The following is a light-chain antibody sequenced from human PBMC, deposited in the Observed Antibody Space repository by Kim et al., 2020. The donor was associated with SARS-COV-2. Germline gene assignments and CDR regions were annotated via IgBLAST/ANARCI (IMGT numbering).Light chain of an antibody. CDR1: HDVNTC. CDR2: VGS. CDR3: QHTYTTPWT. J-gene: IGKJ1*01. V-gene: IGKV1-39*01. Sequence: SASCGRSLTVTCRASHDVNTCVSWYQHKPGEDPSLLIYVGSTFHVGGPPRFSGSGSETEFTLTISSLKPDDLATYYCQHTYTTPWTLDQGTKLEI.